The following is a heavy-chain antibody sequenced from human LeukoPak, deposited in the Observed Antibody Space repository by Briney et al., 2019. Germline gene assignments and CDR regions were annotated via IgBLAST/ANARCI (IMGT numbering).Heavy chain of an antibody. D-gene: IGHD5-18*01. CDR3: AREGYSYGFDY. V-gene: IGHV3-66*01. J-gene: IGHJ4*02. CDR2: IYSGGST. Sequence: PGGSLRLSCAASGFTVSSNYMSWVRQAPGKGLEWVSIIYSGGSTYYADSVKGRFTISRDNSKNTLYLQMNSLRAEDTAVYYCAREGYSYGFDYWGQGTLVTVSS. CDR1: GFTVSSNY.